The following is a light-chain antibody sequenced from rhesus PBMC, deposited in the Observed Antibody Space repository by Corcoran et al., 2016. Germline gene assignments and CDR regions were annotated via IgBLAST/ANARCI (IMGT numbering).Light chain of an antibody. CDR2: GAS. V-gene: IGKV1-33*01. CDR1: QVMSNG. Sequence: DIHMTQSPSSLSASVGDIVTITCRASQVMSNGLAWYQQRPGKAPTLLIFGASHLQTGVPSRVSGIGAGTVFTRTSSCLQPEDFAFYYCQHFNSYPHSFGQVTRVYIK. CDR3: QHFNSYPHS. J-gene: IGKJ2*01.